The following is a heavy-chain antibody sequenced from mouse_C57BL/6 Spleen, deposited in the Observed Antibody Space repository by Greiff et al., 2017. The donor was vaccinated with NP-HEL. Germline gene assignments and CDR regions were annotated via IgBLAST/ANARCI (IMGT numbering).Heavy chain of an antibody. Sequence: EVQLQQSGPELVKPGASVKISCKASGYTFTDYYMNWVKQSHGKSLEWIGDINPNYGGTSYNQKFKGKATLTVDKSSSTAYMELRSLTSEDSAVYYCARGLLWSAYWGQGTLVTVSA. CDR2: INPNYGGT. CDR1: GYTFTDYY. D-gene: IGHD3-1*01. J-gene: IGHJ3*01. V-gene: IGHV1-26*01. CDR3: ARGLLWSAY.